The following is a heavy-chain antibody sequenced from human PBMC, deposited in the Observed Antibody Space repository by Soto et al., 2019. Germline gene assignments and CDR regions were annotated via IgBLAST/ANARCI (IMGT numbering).Heavy chain of an antibody. Sequence: ASVKVSCKASGYTFTGYYMHWVRQAPGQGLEWMGWISAYNGNTNYAQKLQGRVTMTTDTSTSTAYMELRSLRSDDTAVYYCARDGPLRYYYDSSGYYNPFDYWGQGTLVTVSS. CDR2: ISAYNGNT. J-gene: IGHJ4*02. D-gene: IGHD3-22*01. V-gene: IGHV1-18*04. CDR3: ARDGPLRYYYDSSGYYNPFDY. CDR1: GYTFTGYY.